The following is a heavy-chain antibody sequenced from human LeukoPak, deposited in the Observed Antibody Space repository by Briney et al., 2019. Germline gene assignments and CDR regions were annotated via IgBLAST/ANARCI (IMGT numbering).Heavy chain of an antibody. CDR3: ARAPGYCSGGSCYSAYFDN. J-gene: IGHJ4*02. D-gene: IGHD2-15*01. V-gene: IGHV3-48*01. CDR2: ISSYSSPI. Sequence: PGGSLRLSCAASGFTFSSYSMNWVRQAPGKGLEWVSYISSYSSPIYYEDSVKGRFTISRDNAKNSLYLQMNSLRAEDTAVYYCARAPGYCSGGSCYSAYFDNWGQGTLVTVSS. CDR1: GFTFSSYS.